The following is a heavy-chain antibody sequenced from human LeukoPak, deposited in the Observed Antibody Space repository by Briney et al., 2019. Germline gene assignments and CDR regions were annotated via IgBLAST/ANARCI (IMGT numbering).Heavy chain of an antibody. Sequence: SETLSLTCAVYGGSFSGYYWSWIRQPPGKGLEWIGEINHGGSTNYNPSLKSRVTISVDTSKNQFSLKLSSVTAADTAVYYCARGPTYYYDSSGYYDWGQGTLVTVSS. CDR1: GGSFSGYY. V-gene: IGHV4-34*01. CDR3: ARGPTYYYDSSGYYD. CDR2: INHGGST. D-gene: IGHD3-22*01. J-gene: IGHJ4*02.